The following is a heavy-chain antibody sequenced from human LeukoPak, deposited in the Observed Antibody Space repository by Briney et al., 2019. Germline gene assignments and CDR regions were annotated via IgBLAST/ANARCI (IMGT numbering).Heavy chain of an antibody. CDR3: AAQWLVLGAFDY. D-gene: IGHD6-19*01. CDR1: GFTFSSYA. CDR2: ISGSGGST. V-gene: IGHV3-23*01. J-gene: IGHJ4*02. Sequence: HPGGSLRLSCAASGFTFSSYAMSWVRQAPGKGLEWVSAISGSGGSTYYADSVKGRFTISRDNSKNALYLQMNCLRAEDTAVYYCAAQWLVLGAFDYWGQGTLVTVSS.